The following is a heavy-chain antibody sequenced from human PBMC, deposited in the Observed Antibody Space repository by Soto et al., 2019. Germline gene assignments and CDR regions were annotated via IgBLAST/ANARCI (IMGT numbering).Heavy chain of an antibody. V-gene: IGHV5-51*01. CDR3: ARRWGYGYKRTWAAMEV. CDR1: GFHFHSYL. Sequence: GESLKISFTSPGFHFHSYLIAWVSQLPGKGLEWVAIIYPGNSDTRYGPAFQGQVTISADRYMNTAYPKGSGASCPEAATYYGARRWGYGYKRTWAAMEVWGLGIKVTVCS. CDR2: IYPGNSDT. J-gene: IGHJ6*02. D-gene: IGHD2-21*02.